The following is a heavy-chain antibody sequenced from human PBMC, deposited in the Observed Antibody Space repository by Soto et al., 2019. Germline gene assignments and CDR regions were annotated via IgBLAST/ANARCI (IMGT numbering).Heavy chain of an antibody. V-gene: IGHV5-51*01. J-gene: IGHJ3*02. CDR3: VRPQAKELGTIRGVFDI. CDR1: GDTFTSHW. Sequence: GESLKISCKGSGDTFTSHWVAWVRQMPGKGLELMGLIYPADSDTRYSPSFEGQVTISVDKSISTAYLQWSSLKASDTAMYYCVRPQAKELGTIRGVFDIWGQGTKGTVSS. CDR2: IYPADSDT. D-gene: IGHD3-10*01.